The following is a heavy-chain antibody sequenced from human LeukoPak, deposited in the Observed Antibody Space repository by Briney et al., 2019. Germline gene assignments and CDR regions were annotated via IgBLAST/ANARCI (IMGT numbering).Heavy chain of an antibody. Sequence: PSETLSLTCAVYGGSFSGYYWSWIRQPPGKGLEWIGEINHSGSTNYNPSLKSRVTISVDTSKNQFSLKLSSVTAADTAVYYCARHDSVDRGSYELLNNWFDPWGQGTLVTVSS. D-gene: IGHD1-26*01. V-gene: IGHV4-34*01. CDR1: GGSFSGYY. CDR2: INHSGST. CDR3: ARHDSVDRGSYELLNNWFDP. J-gene: IGHJ5*02.